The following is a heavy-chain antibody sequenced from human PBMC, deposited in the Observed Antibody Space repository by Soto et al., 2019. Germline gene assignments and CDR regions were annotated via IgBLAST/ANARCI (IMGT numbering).Heavy chain of an antibody. CDR1: GYTFTGYG. V-gene: IGHV1-18*01. D-gene: IGHD1-26*01. Sequence: GXSVKGSCKASGYTFTGYGISWVRQAPGQGLEWMGWISAYNGNTNYAQKLQGRVTMTTDTSTSTAYMELRSLRSDDTAVYYCARGPPYSGSYYYYYGMDVWGQGTTVTVSS. CDR2: ISAYNGNT. CDR3: ARGPPYSGSYYYYYGMDV. J-gene: IGHJ6*02.